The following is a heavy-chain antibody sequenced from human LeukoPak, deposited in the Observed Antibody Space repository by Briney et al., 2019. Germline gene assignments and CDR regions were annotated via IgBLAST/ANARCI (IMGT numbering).Heavy chain of an antibody. J-gene: IGHJ6*02. D-gene: IGHD5-12*01. V-gene: IGHV4-59*01. Sequence: SETLSLTCTVSGGSISRYYWNWIRQPPGKGLEWIGYIYYIWDTNYTPSLKSRVTISVDTSKTQFSLKLTSVTAADTAVYYCARDRGYSGYDYYGMDVWGQGTTVTVSS. CDR1: GGSISRYY. CDR2: IYYIWDT. CDR3: ARDRGYSGYDYYGMDV.